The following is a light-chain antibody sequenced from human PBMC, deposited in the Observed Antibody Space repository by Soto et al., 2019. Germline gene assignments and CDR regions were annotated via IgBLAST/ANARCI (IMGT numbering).Light chain of an antibody. CDR1: SSDAGSYNY. V-gene: IGLV2-11*01. CDR2: DVT. CDR3: CSNAGSYTLV. Sequence: QSVLTQPRSVSGSPGQSVTISCTGTSSDAGSYNYVSWYQQHPGKAPKVTIYDVTKRPSGVPDRFSGSKSGNTASLTISGLQAEDEADYYCCSNAGSYTLVFGTGTKVTVL. J-gene: IGLJ1*01.